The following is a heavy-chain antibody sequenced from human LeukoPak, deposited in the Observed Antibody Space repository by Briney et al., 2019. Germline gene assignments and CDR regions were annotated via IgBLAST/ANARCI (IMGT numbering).Heavy chain of an antibody. CDR3: ARRGSGWEFDQ. Sequence: GGSLRLSCAASGFTFSSHSMHWVRQAPGKGLEYVSGISSNGGSTYYAKSVKGRFTISRGNSKNTLDLQMGSLRVDDMAVYYCARRGSGWEFDQWGHGTLVTVSS. CDR2: ISSNGGST. J-gene: IGHJ4*01. D-gene: IGHD6-19*01. V-gene: IGHV3-64*01. CDR1: GFTFSSHS.